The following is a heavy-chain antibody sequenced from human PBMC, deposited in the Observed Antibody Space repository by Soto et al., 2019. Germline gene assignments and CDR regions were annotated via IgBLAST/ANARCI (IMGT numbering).Heavy chain of an antibody. D-gene: IGHD1-1*01. J-gene: IGHJ3*02. CDR3: TTEMRHTTGYYVAFHM. CDR1: GFSLSNAW. V-gene: IGHV3-15*01. CDR2: IKSKTEGGTA. Sequence: EVQLVESGGGLVKPGGTLRLSCAASGFSLSNAWMDWVRQAPGKGLDLVGRIKSKTEGGTAHYAAPGKGRFIISRDDSKNKLYLQVSTLKTEDTAVYYCTTEMRHTTGYYVAFHMWGQGTAVTVSS.